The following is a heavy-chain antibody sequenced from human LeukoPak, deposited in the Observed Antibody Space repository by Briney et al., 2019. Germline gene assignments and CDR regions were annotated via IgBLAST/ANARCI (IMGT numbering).Heavy chain of an antibody. V-gene: IGHV3-21*01. J-gene: IGHJ4*02. D-gene: IGHD1-1*01. Sequence: PGGSLRLSCAASGFTFSSYSMNWVRQAPGKGLEWVSSITSSSSYIYYADSVKGRFTISRDNAKNSLYLQMNSLRAEDTAVYYCAKDLGTGTPSHWGQGTLVTVSS. CDR1: GFTFSSYS. CDR2: ITSSSSYI. CDR3: AKDLGTGTPSH.